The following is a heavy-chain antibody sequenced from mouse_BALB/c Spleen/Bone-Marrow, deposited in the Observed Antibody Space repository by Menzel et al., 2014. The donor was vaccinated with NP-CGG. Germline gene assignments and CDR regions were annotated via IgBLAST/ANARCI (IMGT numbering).Heavy chain of an antibody. CDR3: TRYPYYYGSRNYYAMDY. Sequence: EVQLQQSGTVLARPGASVKMSCKVSGYTFTSYWMHWVKQRPGQGLEWIGAIYPGNSDTSYNQKFKGKAKLTAVTSTSTAYMELSSLTNEDSAVYYCTRYPYYYGSRNYYAMDYWGRGTSVTVSS. CDR1: GYTFTSYW. V-gene: IGHV1-5*01. D-gene: IGHD1-1*01. CDR2: IYPGNSDT. J-gene: IGHJ4*01.